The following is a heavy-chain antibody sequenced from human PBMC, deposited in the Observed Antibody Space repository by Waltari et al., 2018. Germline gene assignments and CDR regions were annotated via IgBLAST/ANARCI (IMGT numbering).Heavy chain of an antibody. V-gene: IGHV2-70*04. CDR3: ARLLGPAAHWYFDL. J-gene: IGHJ2*01. CDR1: GFSLNTYGMR. D-gene: IGHD1-26*01. Sequence: QVTLEESGPALVKPTQTLTLTCSVSGFSLNTYGMRVTWIRQPPGKALEWLARIDWDDGKFYNSSLESRLTISTYSSKNQVVLIVANVDPADTATYYCARLLGPAAHWYFDLWGRGTLVTVSS. CDR2: IDWDDGK.